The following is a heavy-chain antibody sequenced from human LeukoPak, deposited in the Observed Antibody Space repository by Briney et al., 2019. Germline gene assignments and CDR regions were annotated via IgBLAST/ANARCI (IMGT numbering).Heavy chain of an antibody. D-gene: IGHD3-10*01. Sequence: SETLSLTCTVSGGSISSYYWSWIRQPAGRGLEWIGRIYYSGSTNYNPSLKSRVTISIDTSKNQFSLKLSSVTAADTAVYYCARDTRGTWTYFDSWGQGTLVTVSS. V-gene: IGHV4-4*07. CDR1: GGSISSYY. J-gene: IGHJ4*02. CDR2: IYYSGST. CDR3: ARDTRGTWTYFDS.